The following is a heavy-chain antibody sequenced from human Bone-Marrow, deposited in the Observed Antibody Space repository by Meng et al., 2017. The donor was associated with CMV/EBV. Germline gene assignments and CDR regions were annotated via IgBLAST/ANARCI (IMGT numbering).Heavy chain of an antibody. CDR2: IYYTGST. V-gene: IGHV4-59*01. J-gene: IGHJ6*02. D-gene: IGHD3-10*01. Sequence: SETLSLTCSVSGGSINYFYWTWIRQPPGKGLEWIGYIYYTGSTNYNPSLKSRVTISVDRSKNQLSLKLRSVIVADTAVYYCARMYRMVRGLNNPYGMDVWGQGTTVTVSS. CDR3: ARMYRMVRGLNNPYGMDV. CDR1: GGSINYFY.